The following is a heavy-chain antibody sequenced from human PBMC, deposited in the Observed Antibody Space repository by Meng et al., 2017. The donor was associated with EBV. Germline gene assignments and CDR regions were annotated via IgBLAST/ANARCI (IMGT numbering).Heavy chain of an antibody. V-gene: IGHV4-61*01. CDR3: ARGDYTNYPRWFDP. Sequence: QLQLQESGPGLVKPSETLSLTCTVSGGSVHNESYYRGWIRPPPGKGSEFIGYIYSTGSTNYHSSLKSRVTISLDKSKNQFSLKLTSLTAADTAIYYCARGDYTNYPRWFDPWGQGTLVTVSS. CDR1: GGSVHNESYY. D-gene: IGHD4-11*01. J-gene: IGHJ5*02. CDR2: IYSTGST.